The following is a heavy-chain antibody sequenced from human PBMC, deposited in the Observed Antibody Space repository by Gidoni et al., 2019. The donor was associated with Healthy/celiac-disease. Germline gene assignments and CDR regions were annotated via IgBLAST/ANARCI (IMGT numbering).Heavy chain of an antibody. CDR3: ARDPASGDYYASSGYYYFDY. CDR1: GFTFSSYI. CDR2: ISSSSTTI. Sequence: VQLVESGGGLVQPGGSLRLSCAASGFTFSSYIMNWVRQAPGKGLAWVSYISSSSTTIYYADSVKGRFTISRDNARNSLYLQMNSLRDEDTAVYYCARDPASGDYYASSGYYYFDYWGQGTLVTVSS. V-gene: IGHV3-48*02. D-gene: IGHD3-22*01. J-gene: IGHJ4*02.